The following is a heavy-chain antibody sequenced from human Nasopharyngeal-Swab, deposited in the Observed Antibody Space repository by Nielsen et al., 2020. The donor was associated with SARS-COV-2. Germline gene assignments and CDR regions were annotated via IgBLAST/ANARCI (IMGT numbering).Heavy chain of an antibody. CDR1: RYCFIGCY. Sequence: SVQVPCMPSRYCFIGCYIDWVGQPPARRLEWMEWINPNSGGPHYAQKFQGRVTMTRDTSISTAYMELSRLRSDDTAVYYCARGGGVSLPAGGAFDFWGQGTMVTVSS. D-gene: IGHD3-16*01. V-gene: IGHV1-2*02. J-gene: IGHJ3*01. CDR2: INPNSGGP. CDR3: ARGGGVSLPAGGAFDF.